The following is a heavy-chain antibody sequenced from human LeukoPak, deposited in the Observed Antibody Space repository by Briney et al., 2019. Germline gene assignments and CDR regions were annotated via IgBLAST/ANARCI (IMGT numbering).Heavy chain of an antibody. CDR1: GGTFSSYA. D-gene: IGHD3-22*01. V-gene: IGHV1-69*13. CDR2: IIPIFGTA. Sequence: SVKVSCKASGGTFSSYAISWMRQAPGQGLEWMGGIIPIFGTANYAQKFQGRVTITADESTSTAYMELSSLRSEDTAVYYCARTTMIVVPFFDYWGQGTLVTVSS. J-gene: IGHJ4*02. CDR3: ARTTMIVVPFFDY.